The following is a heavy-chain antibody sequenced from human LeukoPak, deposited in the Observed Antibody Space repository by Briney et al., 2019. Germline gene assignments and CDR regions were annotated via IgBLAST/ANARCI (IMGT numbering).Heavy chain of an antibody. V-gene: IGHV4-59*01. CDR1: GGSISSYY. CDR3: ARAEPHSSSWYDPTWFDP. D-gene: IGHD6-13*01. Sequence: PSGTLSLTCTVSGGSISSYYWSWIRQPPGKGLEWIGYIYYSGSTNYNPSLKSRVTISVDTSKNQFSLKLSSVTAADTAVYYCARAEPHSSSWYDPTWFDPWGQGTLVTVSS. J-gene: IGHJ5*02. CDR2: IYYSGST.